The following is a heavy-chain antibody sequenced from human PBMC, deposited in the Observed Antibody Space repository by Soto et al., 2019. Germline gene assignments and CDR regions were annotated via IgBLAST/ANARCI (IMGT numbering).Heavy chain of an antibody. V-gene: IGHV3-30-3*01. D-gene: IGHD1-26*01. CDR3: ASRPRVGATLGT. CDR2: ISYDGSNK. CDR1: GFTFSSYA. Sequence: QVQLVESGGGVVQPGRSLRLSCAASGFTFSSYAMHGVRQAPGKGLEWVAVISYDGSNKYYADSVKGRFTISRDNSKNTLYLQMNSLRAEDTPVYYCASRPRVGATLGTWGQGTLVTVSS. J-gene: IGHJ5*02.